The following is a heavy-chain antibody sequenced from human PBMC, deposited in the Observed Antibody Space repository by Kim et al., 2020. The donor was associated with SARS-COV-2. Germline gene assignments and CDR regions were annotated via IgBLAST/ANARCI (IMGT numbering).Heavy chain of an antibody. D-gene: IGHD3-9*01. V-gene: IGHV3-7*01. CDR1: GLTFSSNW. J-gene: IGHJ4*02. CDR2: ISPDGSAK. Sequence: GGSLRLSCASSGLTFSSNWMAWVRQAPGMGLEWVAHISPDGSAKYSVDSVEGRFTISRDNAKKSLYLQMNSLRAEDTAVYYCAIADWYYFDFWGQGTLVSVSS. CDR3: AIADWYYFDF.